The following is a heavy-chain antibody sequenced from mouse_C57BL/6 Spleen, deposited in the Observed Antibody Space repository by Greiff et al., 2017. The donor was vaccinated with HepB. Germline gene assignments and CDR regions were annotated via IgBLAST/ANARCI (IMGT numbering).Heavy chain of an antibody. D-gene: IGHD2-2*01. CDR2: ISSGGSYT. CDR1: GFTFSSYG. V-gene: IGHV5-6*03. Sequence: EVMLVESGGGLVKPGGSLKLSCAASGFTFSSYGMSWVRQTPDKRLEWVATISSGGSYTYYPDSVKGRFTISRDNAKNTLYLQMSSLKSEDTAMYYCALYYGYDGGPGFAYWGQGTLVTVSA. J-gene: IGHJ3*01. CDR3: ALYYGYDGGPGFAY.